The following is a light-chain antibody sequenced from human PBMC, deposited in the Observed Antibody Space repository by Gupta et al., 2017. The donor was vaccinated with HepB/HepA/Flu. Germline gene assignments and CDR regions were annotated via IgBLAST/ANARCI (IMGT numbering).Light chain of an antibody. CDR3: QQSYRTPRT. V-gene: IGKV1-39*01. Sequence: DIELTQSPSSLSASVSDRVTITSRASQSIRRYLNWYQQKPGKAPKLLIYAASRLQSGVPARFSGSGSGTDFTLTISSPQPEDVATYYCQQSYRTPRTFGQGTKVEIK. CDR1: QSIRRY. CDR2: AAS. J-gene: IGKJ1*01.